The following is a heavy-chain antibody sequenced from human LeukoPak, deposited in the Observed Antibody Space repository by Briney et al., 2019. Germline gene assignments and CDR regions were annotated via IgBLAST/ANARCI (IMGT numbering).Heavy chain of an antibody. CDR1: GGSISSYY. J-gene: IGHJ4*02. CDR3: ASSLAAAGPYYFDS. V-gene: IGHV4-59*01. Sequence: SETLSLTCTVSGGSISSYYWSWIRQPPGKGLEWIGYIYYSGATNYNPSLKSRVTISVDTSKHQFSLKLTSVTAADTAVYYCASSLAAAGPYYFDSWGQGTLVTVSS. D-gene: IGHD6-13*01. CDR2: IYYSGAT.